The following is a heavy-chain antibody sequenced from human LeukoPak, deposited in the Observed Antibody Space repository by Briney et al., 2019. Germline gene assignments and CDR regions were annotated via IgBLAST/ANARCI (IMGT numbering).Heavy chain of an antibody. V-gene: IGHV3-30-3*01. CDR1: GFTFSSYA. CDR3: ARGASGGSYTLFDY. D-gene: IGHD2-15*01. CDR2: ISYDGSNK. Sequence: PGGSLRLSCAASGFTFSSYAMHWVRQAPGKGLEWVAVISYDGSNKYYADSVKGRFTISRDNSKNTLYLQMNSLRAEDTALYHCARGASGGSYTLFDYWGQGTLVTVSS. J-gene: IGHJ4*02.